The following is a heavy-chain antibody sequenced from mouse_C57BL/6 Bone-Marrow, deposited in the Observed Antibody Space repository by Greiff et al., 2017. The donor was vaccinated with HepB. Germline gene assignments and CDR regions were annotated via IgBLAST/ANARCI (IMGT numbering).Heavy chain of an antibody. CDR3: TTGGWGLITTVNWYFDV. D-gene: IGHD1-1*01. J-gene: IGHJ1*03. CDR2: IDPENGAT. V-gene: IGHV14-4*01. CDR1: GFNIKDDY. Sequence: VQLQQSGAELVRPGASVTLSCTTSGFNIKDDYMHWVKQRPEQGLEWIGWIDPENGATEYASKFQGKATITADPSSNTAYLQISSLTSEDTAVDYCTTGGWGLITTVNWYFDVWGTGTTVTVSS.